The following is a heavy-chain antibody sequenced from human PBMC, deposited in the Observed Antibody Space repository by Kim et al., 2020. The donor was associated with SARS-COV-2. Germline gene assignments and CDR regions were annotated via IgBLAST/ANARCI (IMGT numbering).Heavy chain of an antibody. J-gene: IGHJ4*02. CDR2: INHSGST. Sequence: SETLSLTCAVYGGSFSGYYWSWIRQPPGKGLEWIGEINHSGSTNYNPSLKSRVTISVDTSKNQFSLKLSSVTAADTAVYYCARDLSRDGYKYYFDYWGQGTLVTVSS. CDR1: GGSFSGYY. CDR3: ARDLSRDGYKYYFDY. V-gene: IGHV4-34*01. D-gene: IGHD5-12*01.